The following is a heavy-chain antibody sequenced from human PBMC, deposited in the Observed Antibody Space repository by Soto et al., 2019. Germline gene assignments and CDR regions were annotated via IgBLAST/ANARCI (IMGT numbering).Heavy chain of an antibody. D-gene: IGHD1-7*01. J-gene: IGHJ6*02. CDR1: GFTFSSYG. CDR3: AKDFRGAGTTAFYGMDV. Sequence: QVQLVESGGGVVQPGRSLRLSCAASGFTFSSYGMHWVRQAPGKGLEWVAVISYDGSNKYYADSVKGRFTISRDNSKNTLYLQMNRLRAEDTAVYYCAKDFRGAGTTAFYGMDVWGQGTTVTVSS. CDR2: ISYDGSNK. V-gene: IGHV3-30*18.